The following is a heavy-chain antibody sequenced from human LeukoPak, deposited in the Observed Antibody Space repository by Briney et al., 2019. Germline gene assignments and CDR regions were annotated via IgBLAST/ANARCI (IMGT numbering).Heavy chain of an antibody. Sequence: PGGSPRLSCSASGFTFSTYPMHWVRQAPGKGLEYVSTIFANGDITSYAASVKGRFTTSRDNSKNTLYLQMSSLRPEDTAVYYCVKSPSDGLDVWGQGATVTVSS. J-gene: IGHJ6*02. V-gene: IGHV3-64D*09. CDR1: GFTFSTYP. CDR2: IFANGDIT. CDR3: VKSPSDGLDV.